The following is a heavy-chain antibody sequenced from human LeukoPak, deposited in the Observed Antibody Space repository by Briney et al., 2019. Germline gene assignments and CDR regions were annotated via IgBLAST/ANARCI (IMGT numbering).Heavy chain of an antibody. Sequence: GGSLRLSCAASGFTFSTYTMNWVRQAPGKGLEWVSSICGGGTFTYYADSVKGRLTISRDNAKNSLYLQMNSLSAEDTAVYYCARDVPSYCAITTFYSVMVVWGKEATVTVSS. J-gene: IGHJ6*01. D-gene: IGHD2/OR15-2a*01. CDR1: GFTFSTYT. V-gene: IGHV3-21*01. CDR3: ARDVPSYCAITTFYSVMVV. CDR2: ICGGGTFT.